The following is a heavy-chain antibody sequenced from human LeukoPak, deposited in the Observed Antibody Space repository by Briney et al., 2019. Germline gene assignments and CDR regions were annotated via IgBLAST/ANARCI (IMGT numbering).Heavy chain of an antibody. CDR3: ARVLAARPGDYYGMDV. V-gene: IGHV1-2*02. J-gene: IGHJ6*02. CDR1: GYTFTGYY. D-gene: IGHD6-6*01. CDR2: INPNSGGA. Sequence: ASVKVSCKASGYTFTGYYMHWVRQAPGQGLEWMGWINPNSGGANYAQKFQGRVTMTRDTSISTAYMELSRLRSDDTAVYYCARVLAARPGDYYGMDVWGQGTTVTVSS.